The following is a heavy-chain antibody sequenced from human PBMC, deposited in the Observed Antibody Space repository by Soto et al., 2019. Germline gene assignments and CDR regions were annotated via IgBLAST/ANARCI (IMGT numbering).Heavy chain of an antibody. J-gene: IGHJ5*02. V-gene: IGHV3-15*07. CDR1: GFTFSNAW. Sequence: PGGSLRLSCAASGFTFSNAWMNWVRQAPGKGLEWVGRIKSKTDGGTTDYAAPVKGRFTISRDDSKNTLYLQMNSLKTEDTAVYYCTTDYDILTGHPRFDPWGQGTLVTVST. CDR2: IKSKTDGGTT. CDR3: TTDYDILTGHPRFDP. D-gene: IGHD3-9*01.